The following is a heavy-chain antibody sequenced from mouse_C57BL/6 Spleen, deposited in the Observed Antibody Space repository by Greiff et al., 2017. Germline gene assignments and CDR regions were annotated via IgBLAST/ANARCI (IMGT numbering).Heavy chain of an antibody. CDR3: AREGDYDYDRYFDV. D-gene: IGHD2-4*01. V-gene: IGHV1-82*01. CDR1: GYAFSSSW. J-gene: IGHJ1*03. CDR2: IYPGDGDT. Sequence: VQLQQSGPELVKPGASVKISCKASGYAFSSSWMNWVKQRPGKGLEWIGRIYPGDGDTNYNGKFKGKATLTADKSSSTAYMQLSSLTSEDSAVYFCAREGDYDYDRYFDVWGTGTTVTVSS.